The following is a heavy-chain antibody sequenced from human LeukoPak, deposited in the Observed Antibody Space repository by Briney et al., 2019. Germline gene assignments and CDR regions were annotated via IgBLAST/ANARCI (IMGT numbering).Heavy chain of an antibody. D-gene: IGHD3-10*01. V-gene: IGHV4-34*01. CDR2: INHSGST. Sequence: SETLSLTCAVYGGSFSGYYWSWLRQPPGKGLEWIGEINHSGSTNYNPSLKSRVTISVDTSKNQFSLKLSSVTAADTAAYYCARRLLWFGELDYWGQGTLVTVSS. CDR1: GGSFSGYY. J-gene: IGHJ4*02. CDR3: ARRLLWFGELDY.